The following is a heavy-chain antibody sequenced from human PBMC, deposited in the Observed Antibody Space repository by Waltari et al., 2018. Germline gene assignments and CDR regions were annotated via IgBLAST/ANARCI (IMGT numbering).Heavy chain of an antibody. J-gene: IGHJ4*02. CDR1: GFAFGGYW. CDR3: VRWRWEQSEFDY. CDR2: VKPDGGEK. Sequence: EVQLVEAGGVWIQPGGSPRPCCGVSGFAFGGYWMSWVRQAPGKGLEWVTNVKPDGGEKHYVDSVKGRFTMSRDNAKNSVYLQMNSLRVEDTAVYYCVRWRWEQSEFDYWGQGTLVTVSS. D-gene: IGHD1-26*01. V-gene: IGHV3-7*01.